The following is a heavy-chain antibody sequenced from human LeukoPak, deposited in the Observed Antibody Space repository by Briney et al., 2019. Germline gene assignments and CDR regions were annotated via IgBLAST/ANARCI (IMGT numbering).Heavy chain of an antibody. V-gene: IGHV4-59*01. CDR1: GGSISSYY. D-gene: IGHD2-15*01. CDR2: IYYSGST. Sequence: SETLSLTCTVSGGSISSYYWSWIRQPPGKGLEWIGYIYYSGSTNYNPSLKSRVTISVDTSKNQFSLKLSSVTAADTAVYYCARVAFYCSGGSCHLWFDPWGQGTLVTVSS. J-gene: IGHJ5*02. CDR3: ARVAFYCSGGSCHLWFDP.